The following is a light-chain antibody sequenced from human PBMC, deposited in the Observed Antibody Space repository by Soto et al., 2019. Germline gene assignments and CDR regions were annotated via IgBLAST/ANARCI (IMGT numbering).Light chain of an antibody. Sequence: DIQMTQSPSSLSASVGARVPITCQASQDINNYLNWYQQKPGKAPKLLIYDASNLETGVPSRFSGSGSGTDFTFTISSLQPEDIATYYCQQYDNLPLTFGGGTKVDI. CDR2: DAS. CDR3: QQYDNLPLT. V-gene: IGKV1-33*01. CDR1: QDINNY. J-gene: IGKJ4*01.